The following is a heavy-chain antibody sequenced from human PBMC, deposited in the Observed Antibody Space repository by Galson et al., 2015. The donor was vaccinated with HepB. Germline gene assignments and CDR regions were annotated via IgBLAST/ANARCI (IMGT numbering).Heavy chain of an antibody. D-gene: IGHD3-16*01. CDR1: GFTFSSYW. V-gene: IGHV3-7*01. CDR3: ARDQLRLGEFYYYYGMDV. CDR2: IKQDGSEK. J-gene: IGHJ6*02. Sequence: SLRLSCAASGFTFSSYWMSWVRQAPGKGLEWVANIKQDGSEKYYVDSVKGRFTISRDNAKNSLYLQMNSLRAEDTAVYYCARDQLRLGEFYYYYGMDVWGQGTTVTVSS.